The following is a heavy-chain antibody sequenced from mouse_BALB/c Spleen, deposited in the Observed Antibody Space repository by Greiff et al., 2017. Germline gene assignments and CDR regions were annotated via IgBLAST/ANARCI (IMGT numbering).Heavy chain of an antibody. CDR1: GYNFTSYW. V-gene: IGHV1-55*01. D-gene: IGHD2-1*01. CDR3: AMGGNYGMDY. J-gene: IGHJ4*01. CDR2: IYPGSGST. Sequence: QVQLQQPGAELVKPGTSVKLSCKASGYNFTSYWLNWVKLRPGQGLEWIGDIYPGSGSTNYNEKFKSKATLTVDTSSSTAYMQLSSLASEDSALYYCAMGGNYGMDYWGQGTSVTVSS.